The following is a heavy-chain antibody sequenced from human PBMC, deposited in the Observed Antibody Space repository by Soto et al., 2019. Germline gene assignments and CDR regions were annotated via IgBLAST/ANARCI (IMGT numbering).Heavy chain of an antibody. J-gene: IGHJ4*02. CDR3: ARVGTDYGSGSPYYSDY. D-gene: IGHD3-10*01. CDR2: IDSSGGTI. Sequence: GGSLRLSCAASGFTFSRYEMNWVRQAPGKGLEWVSYIDSSGGTIHYADSVKGRFTISRDNSENSLYLQMNSLRAEDTAVYYCARVGTDYGSGSPYYSDYWGQGTLVTVSS. V-gene: IGHV3-48*03. CDR1: GFTFSRYE.